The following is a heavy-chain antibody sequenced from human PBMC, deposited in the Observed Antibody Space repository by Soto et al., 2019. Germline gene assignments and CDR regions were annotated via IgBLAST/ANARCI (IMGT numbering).Heavy chain of an antibody. CDR1: GFAFDDYA. D-gene: IGHD2-15*01. V-gene: IGHV3-9*01. J-gene: IGHJ4*02. Sequence: PGGSLRLSCAASGFAFDDYAMHWVRQSQGRGLEWVSGITWNSRDVGYADSVKGRFTISRDNAKNILYLQMNSLRAEDTALYYCVTGWSEYWGQGTLVTVSS. CDR2: ITWNSRDV. CDR3: VTGWSEY.